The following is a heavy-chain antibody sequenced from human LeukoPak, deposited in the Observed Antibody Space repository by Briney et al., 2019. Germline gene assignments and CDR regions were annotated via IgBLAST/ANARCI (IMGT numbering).Heavy chain of an antibody. V-gene: IGHV4-61*02. Sequence: PSETLSLTCSVSGGSISSSHYYGNWFRRPPGKGLDGIGGISSSGSTTYSPSLQSRVTMSVGTSNNHFSLRLTSVTAADTAVYYCARDSGAVEITGVGFDYWGQGTLVTVSS. CDR1: GGSISSSHYY. CDR3: ARDSGAVEITGVGFDY. CDR2: ISSSGST. D-gene: IGHD2-8*02. J-gene: IGHJ4*02.